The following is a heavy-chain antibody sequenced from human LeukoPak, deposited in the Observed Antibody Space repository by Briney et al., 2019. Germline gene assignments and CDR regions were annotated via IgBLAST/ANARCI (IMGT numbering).Heavy chain of an antibody. J-gene: IGHJ4*02. CDR3: ARDTYNYGSSAYYFDY. V-gene: IGHV4-4*07. Sequence: SETLSLTCAVYGGSFSGYYWSWIRQPAGKGLDWIGRIYTSGSTNYNPSLKSRVTMSVDTSKNQFSLKLSSVTAADTAVYYCARDTYNYGSSAYYFDYWGQGTLVTVSS. CDR2: IYTSGST. D-gene: IGHD5-18*01. CDR1: GGSFSGYY.